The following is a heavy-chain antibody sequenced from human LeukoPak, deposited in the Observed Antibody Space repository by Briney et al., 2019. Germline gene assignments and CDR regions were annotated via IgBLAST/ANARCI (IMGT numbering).Heavy chain of an antibody. J-gene: IGHJ4*02. CDR3: LGSGTDSDPADY. CDR2: ISTSRSYT. V-gene: IGHV3-11*03. D-gene: IGHD3-10*01. CDR1: GFTLSDYY. Sequence: KTGGSLRLSCAASGFTLSDYYMSWIRQAPGKGLEWVSYISTSRSYTKYTDSVKGRFTISRDNAKNSLYLQMNSLRAEDTAVYYCLGSGTDSDPADYWGQGTLVTVSS.